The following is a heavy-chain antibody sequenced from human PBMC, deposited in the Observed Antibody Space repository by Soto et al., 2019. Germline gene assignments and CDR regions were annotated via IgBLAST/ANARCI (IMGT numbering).Heavy chain of an antibody. CDR2: INHAGST. Sequence: SETLSLTCAVYGGSFSGYFWSWIRQPPGKGLEWIGEINHAGSTNYNPSLKSRVTISVDTSKNQFSLKLSSVTAADSAVYFCASTYCSGGSCYSVFDYWGQGTLVTVSS. V-gene: IGHV4-34*01. CDR3: ASTYCSGGSCYSVFDY. CDR1: GGSFSGYF. J-gene: IGHJ4*02. D-gene: IGHD2-15*01.